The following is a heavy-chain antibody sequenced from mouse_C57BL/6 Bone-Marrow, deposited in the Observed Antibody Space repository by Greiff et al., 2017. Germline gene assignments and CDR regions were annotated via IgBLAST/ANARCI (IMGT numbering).Heavy chain of an antibody. V-gene: IGHV1-69*01. Sequence: QVQLQQPGAELVMPGASVKLSCKASGYTFTSYWMHWVKQRPGQGLEWIGEIDPSDSYTNYNQKFKGKSTLTVDKSSSTADMQLSSLTSEESAVYYYARRCWYVDVWGTGTTVTVSA. J-gene: IGHJ1*03. CDR2: IDPSDSYT. CDR3: ARRCWYVDV. CDR1: GYTFTSYW.